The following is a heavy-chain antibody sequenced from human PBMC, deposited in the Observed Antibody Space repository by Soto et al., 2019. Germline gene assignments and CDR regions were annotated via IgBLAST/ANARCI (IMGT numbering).Heavy chain of an antibody. D-gene: IGHD6-13*01. V-gene: IGHV3-21*01. J-gene: IGHJ5*02. Sequence: EVQLVESGGGLVKPGGSLRLSCAASGFTFSSYSMNWVRQAPGKGLEWVSSISSSSSYIYYADSVKGRFTISRDNAKNSLYLQMNSLRAEDTAVYDCASSSWYSHWFDPWGQGTLVTVS. CDR2: ISSSSSYI. CDR1: GFTFSSYS. CDR3: ASSSWYSHWFDP.